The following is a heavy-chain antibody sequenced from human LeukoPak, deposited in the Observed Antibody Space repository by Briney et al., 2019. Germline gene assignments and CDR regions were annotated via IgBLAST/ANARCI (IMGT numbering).Heavy chain of an antibody. CDR2: ISYDGSNK. CDR3: ANINSGGGYYYGSSGYSSCFDF. V-gene: IGHV3-30*18. D-gene: IGHD3-22*01. J-gene: IGHJ4*02. CDR1: GFTFSSYG. Sequence: TGGSLRLSCAASGFTFSSYGMHWVRQAPGKGLEWVAVISYDGSNKYYADSVKGRFTISRDNAKNSLYLQMNSLRDEDTAVYYCANINSGGGYYYGSSGYSSCFDFWGQGTLVTVSS.